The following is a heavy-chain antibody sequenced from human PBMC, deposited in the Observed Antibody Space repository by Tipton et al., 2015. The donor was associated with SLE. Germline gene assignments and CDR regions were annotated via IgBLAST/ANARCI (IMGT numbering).Heavy chain of an antibody. J-gene: IGHJ2*01. D-gene: IGHD4-17*01. CDR1: DFTFRSYQ. V-gene: IGHV3-48*03. CDR3: AGQTLRYGDSHWYFDL. Sequence: GSLRLSCTASDFTFRSYQMHWVRQAPGQGLEWISYISSSTGTTYYADSVKGRFTISRDNAKNSVYLQMNSLRAEETAVYFCAGQTLRYGDSHWYFDLWGRGTLVTVSS. CDR2: ISSSTGTT.